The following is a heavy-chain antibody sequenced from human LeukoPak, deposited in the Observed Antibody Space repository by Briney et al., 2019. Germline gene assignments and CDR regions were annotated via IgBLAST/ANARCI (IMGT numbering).Heavy chain of an antibody. Sequence: PSETLSLTCTVSGGSIRSDCWSWIRQPPGKGLEWIGYVYHSGSTNYNPSLKSRVTISVDMAKNQFSLKLRSVTAADTAVYYCARGARTGYYTFDHWGQGTLITVSS. CDR2: VYHSGST. CDR1: GGSIRSDC. V-gene: IGHV4-59*01. CDR3: ARGARTGYYTFDH. D-gene: IGHD3/OR15-3a*01. J-gene: IGHJ4*02.